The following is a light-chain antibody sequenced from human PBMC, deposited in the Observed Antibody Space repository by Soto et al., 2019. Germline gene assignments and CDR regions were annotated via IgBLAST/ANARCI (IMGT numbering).Light chain of an antibody. CDR2: EVN. CDR3: SSSTSSSPLYV. J-gene: IGLJ1*01. CDR1: SSDVGSYTY. Sequence: QSALTQPASVSGSPRQSITISCTGASSDVGSYTYVSWYQQHPGKAPKLMIYEVNNRPSGVSNRFSGSKSGNTASLTISGLQAEDEADYYCSSSTSSSPLYVFGTRTKVTVL. V-gene: IGLV2-14*01.